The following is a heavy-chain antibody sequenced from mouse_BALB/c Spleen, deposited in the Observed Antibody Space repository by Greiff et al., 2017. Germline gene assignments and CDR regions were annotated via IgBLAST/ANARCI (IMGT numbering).Heavy chain of an antibody. CDR1: GFNIKDTY. D-gene: IGHD2-2*01. CDR3: AREGGYDFYAMDY. J-gene: IGHJ4*01. Sequence: VQLQQSGAELVKPGASVKLSCTASGFNIKDTYMHWVKQRPEQGLEWIGRIDPANGNTKYDPKFQGKATITADTSSNTAYLQLSSLTSEDTAVYYCAREGGYDFYAMDYWGQGTSVTVSS. V-gene: IGHV14-3*02. CDR2: IDPANGNT.